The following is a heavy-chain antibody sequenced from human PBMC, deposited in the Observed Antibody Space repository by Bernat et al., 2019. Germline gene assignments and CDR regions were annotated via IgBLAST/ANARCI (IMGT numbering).Heavy chain of an antibody. CDR2: ISSDGSNE. CDR1: GFTFSSYV. V-gene: IGHV3-30-3*01. J-gene: IGHJ4*02. Sequence: QVQLVESGGGVVQPGRSLRLPCAASGFTFSSYVMHWVRQAPGKGLEWVANISSDGSNEHYADSVRGRFTISRDNSKNTLYLQMNSLRAEDTAVYYCARNRYLDYCGQGTLVTVSS. CDR3: ARNRYLDY.